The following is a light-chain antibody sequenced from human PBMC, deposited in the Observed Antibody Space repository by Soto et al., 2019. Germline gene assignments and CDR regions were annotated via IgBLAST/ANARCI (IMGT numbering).Light chain of an antibody. CDR1: SSDIGSYNL. Sequence: QSALTQPASVSGPPGQSITISCTGTSSDIGSYNLVSWYQQHPGKAPKLMIYEGSKRPSGVSNRFSGSKSGNTASLTISGLQAEDEADYYCCSYAGTSSVLFGGGTKVTVL. CDR3: CSYAGTSSVL. V-gene: IGLV2-23*01. CDR2: EGS. J-gene: IGLJ3*02.